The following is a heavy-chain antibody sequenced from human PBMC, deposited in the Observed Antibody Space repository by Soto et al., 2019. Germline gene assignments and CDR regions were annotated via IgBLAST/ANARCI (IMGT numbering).Heavy chain of an antibody. CDR2: IKQDGTEK. Sequence: GGSLRLSCAASGFTFSRYWMNWVRQAPGKGLEWVANIKQDGTEKNYVDSVKGRFTISRDNARKSQYLQMDSLTPEDTAVYFCAGGDTAMISGMDSFDIWGRGRMVTVSS. J-gene: IGHJ3*02. V-gene: IGHV3-7*01. CDR3: AGGDTAMISGMDSFDI. D-gene: IGHD5-18*01. CDR1: GFTFSRYW.